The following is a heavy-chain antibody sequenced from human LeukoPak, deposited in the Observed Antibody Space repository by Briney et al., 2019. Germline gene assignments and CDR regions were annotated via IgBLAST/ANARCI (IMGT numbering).Heavy chain of an antibody. D-gene: IGHD5-24*01. CDR1: GGSISSDF. J-gene: IGHJ6*02. CDR2: IYYSGST. CDR3: ARDAGMAKPWYYVMDV. Sequence: SETLSLTCTVSGGSISSDFWSWIRQPPGKGLEWVGYIYYSGSTNYNPSLKSRATISVDTSRKHFSLKLTSVTAADTAVYYCARDAGMAKPWYYVMDVWGQGTTVTVS. V-gene: IGHV4-59*01.